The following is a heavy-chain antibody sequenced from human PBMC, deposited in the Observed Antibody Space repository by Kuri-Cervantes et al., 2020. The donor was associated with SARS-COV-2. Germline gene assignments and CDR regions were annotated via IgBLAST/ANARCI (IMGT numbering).Heavy chain of an antibody. V-gene: IGHV3-48*03. CDR3: ARLIGDGYPRYSFDH. CDR2: ISSSGSTI. J-gene: IGHJ4*02. CDR1: GFTFSSYE. Sequence: GGSLRLSCAASGFTFSSYEMNWVRQAPGKGLEWVSYISSSGSTIHYADSVKGRFTISRDNAKNSLYLQMNSLRAEDTAVYYCARLIGDGYPRYSFDHWGQGTLVTVSS. D-gene: IGHD5-24*01.